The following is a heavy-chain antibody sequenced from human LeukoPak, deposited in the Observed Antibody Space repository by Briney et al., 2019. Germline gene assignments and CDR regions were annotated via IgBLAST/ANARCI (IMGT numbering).Heavy chain of an antibody. D-gene: IGHD2-2*01. Sequence: ASVKVSCTASGYTFTSYGISWVRQAPGQGLEWMGWISAYNGNTNYAQKLQGRVTMTTDTPTSTAYMELRSLRSDDTAVYYCARTYCSSTSCYVRLGGWLEYWGQGTLVTVSS. CDR3: ARTYCSSTSCYVRLGGWLEY. CDR2: ISAYNGNT. CDR1: GYTFTSYG. J-gene: IGHJ4*02. V-gene: IGHV1-18*01.